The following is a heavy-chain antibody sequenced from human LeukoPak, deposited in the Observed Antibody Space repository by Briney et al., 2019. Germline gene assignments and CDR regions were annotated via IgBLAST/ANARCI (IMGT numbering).Heavy chain of an antibody. CDR2: ISGSGGST. V-gene: IGHV3-23*01. J-gene: IGHJ4*02. CDR1: GFTFSSYA. Sequence: GGSLRLSCAASGFTFSSYAMSWVRQAPGKGLEWVSAISGSGGSTYYADSVKGRFTISRHNSKNTLYLQMNSLRAEDTAVYYCAKDDHYYGSGSYFDYWGQGTLVTVSS. CDR3: AKDDHYYGSGSYFDY. D-gene: IGHD3-10*01.